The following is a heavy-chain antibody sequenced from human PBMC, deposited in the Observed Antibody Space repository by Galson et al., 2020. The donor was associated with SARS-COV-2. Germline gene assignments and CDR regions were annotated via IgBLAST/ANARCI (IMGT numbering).Heavy chain of an antibody. CDR1: GFTYSSYT. D-gene: IGHD6-13*01. J-gene: IGHJ6*03. CDR3: ARTGTPHYYYSYYMDV. V-gene: IGHV3-21*01. CDR2: ITTSSTYI. Sequence: GGSLRLSCAASGFTYSSYTMNWVRQVPGKGLEWVSSITTSSTYISYADSVKGRFTISRDNAKNSLYLLMNSLRAGDTAVYCCARTGTPHYYYSYYMDVWGKGTTVTGSS.